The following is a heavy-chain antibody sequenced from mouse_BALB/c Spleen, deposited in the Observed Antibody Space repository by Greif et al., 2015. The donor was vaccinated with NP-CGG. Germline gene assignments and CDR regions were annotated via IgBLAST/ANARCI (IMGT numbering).Heavy chain of an antibody. D-gene: IGHD2-4*01. J-gene: IGHJ3*01. CDR2: ISYSGST. CDR1: GYSITSDYA. CDR3: AGGDYVWFAY. V-gene: IGHV3-2*02. Sequence: EVQGVESGPGLVKPSQSLSLTCTVTGYSITSDYAWNWIRQFPGNKLEWMGYISYSGSTSYNPSLKSRISITRDTSKNQFFLQLNSVTTEDTATYYCAGGDYVWFAYWGQGTLVTVSA.